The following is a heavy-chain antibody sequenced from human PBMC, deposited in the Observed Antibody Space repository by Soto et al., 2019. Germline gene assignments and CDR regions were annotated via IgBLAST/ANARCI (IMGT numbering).Heavy chain of an antibody. CDR3: AKAIYGDVGVVTMARDGMDV. CDR2: ISGSGGST. J-gene: IGHJ6*02. CDR1: GFSFSSEA. D-gene: IGHD3-3*01. Sequence: GGALRLSCAASGFSFSSEAMSWVRQAPGKGLERVSAISGSGGSTYCAGSVKGRFTISRDNSKNTLYLQMNSLRAEDTAVYYCAKAIYGDVGVVTMARDGMDVWGQGTTVTVSS. V-gene: IGHV3-23*01.